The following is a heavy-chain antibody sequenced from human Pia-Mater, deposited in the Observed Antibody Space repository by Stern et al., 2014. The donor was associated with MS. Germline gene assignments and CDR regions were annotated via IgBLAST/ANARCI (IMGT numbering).Heavy chain of an antibody. V-gene: IGHV1-69*06. CDR3: AGPRYNF. Sequence: QMQLVQSGAEVKKPGSSVKVSCKASGGTFLNYAITWLRQAPGQGLEWMGDIDPIFGTTNHAQKFRGRVTITADRSTSTAYTEMSSLRSEDTAVYYCAGPRYNFWGQGTLVVVSS. J-gene: IGHJ4*02. CDR1: GGTFLNYA. CDR2: IDPIFGTT. D-gene: IGHD3-9*01.